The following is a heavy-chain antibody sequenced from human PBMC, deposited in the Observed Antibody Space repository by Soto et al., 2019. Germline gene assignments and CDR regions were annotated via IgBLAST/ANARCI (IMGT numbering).Heavy chain of an antibody. Sequence: NPSETLSLTCSVSGASVSSYYWSWVRQPPGKGLEWIGYIYYIGAYNYNPSLKSRVTISVDTSKNQFSLKLTSVTAADTAVYYCARTPATRDWLDPWGQGTLVTVSS. CDR3: ARTPATRDWLDP. D-gene: IGHD1-1*01. CDR1: GASVSSYY. J-gene: IGHJ5*02. V-gene: IGHV4-59*02. CDR2: IYYIGAY.